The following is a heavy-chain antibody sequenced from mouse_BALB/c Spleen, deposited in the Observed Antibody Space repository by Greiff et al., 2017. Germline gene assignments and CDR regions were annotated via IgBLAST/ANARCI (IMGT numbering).Heavy chain of an antibody. CDR1: GYTFTSYY. Sequence: QVQLKESGAELVKPGASVKLSCKASGYTFTSYYMYWVKQRPGQGLEWIGEINPSNGGTNFNEKFKSKATLTVDKSSSTAYMQLSSLTSEDSAVYYCTRDGYYVPYAMDYWGQGTSVTVSS. V-gene: IGHV1S81*02. CDR2: INPSNGGT. J-gene: IGHJ4*01. CDR3: TRDGYYVPYAMDY. D-gene: IGHD2-3*01.